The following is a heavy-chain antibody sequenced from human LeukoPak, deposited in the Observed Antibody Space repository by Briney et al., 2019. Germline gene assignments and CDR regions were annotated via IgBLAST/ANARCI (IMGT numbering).Heavy chain of an antibody. CDR3: ARVDRSSGYYYYGMDV. CDR2: INHSGST. J-gene: IGHJ6*02. Sequence: PSETLSLTCAVYGGSFSGYYWSWIRQPPGKGLEWIGGINHSGSTNYNPSLKSRVTISVDTSKNQFSLKLSSVTAADTAVYYCARVDRSSGYYYYGMDVWGQGTTVTVSS. CDR1: GGSFSGYY. V-gene: IGHV4-34*01. D-gene: IGHD3-22*01.